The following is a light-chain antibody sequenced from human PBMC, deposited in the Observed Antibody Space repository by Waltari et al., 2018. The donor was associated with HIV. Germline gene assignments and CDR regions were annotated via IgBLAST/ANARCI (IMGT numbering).Light chain of an antibody. CDR3: QHYVGSPRT. J-gene: IGKJ2*01. CDR2: GAS. Sequence: EIVLTQSPDTLSLSPGDIASFSCRASQNVGSTYLAWYQQKPNQAPRLLIYGASKRADGIPDRFSGGGSGTEFTLTISRLEPEDFAVYYCQHYVGSPRTFGQGTKLEIK. V-gene: IGKV3-20*01. CDR1: QNVGSTY.